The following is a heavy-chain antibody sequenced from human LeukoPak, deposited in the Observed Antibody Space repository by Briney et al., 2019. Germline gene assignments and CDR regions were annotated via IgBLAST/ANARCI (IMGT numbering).Heavy chain of an antibody. Sequence: ASVKVSCKASGYTFTSYDINWVRQATGQGLEWMGWMNPNRGNTGYAQKFQGRVPMTRTTSIRTAYMALSSLRSEDTAVYYCAREGGDYWGQGTLVTVSS. D-gene: IGHD3-16*01. CDR3: AREGGDY. J-gene: IGHJ4*02. CDR1: GYTFTSYD. CDR2: MNPNRGNT. V-gene: IGHV1-8*01.